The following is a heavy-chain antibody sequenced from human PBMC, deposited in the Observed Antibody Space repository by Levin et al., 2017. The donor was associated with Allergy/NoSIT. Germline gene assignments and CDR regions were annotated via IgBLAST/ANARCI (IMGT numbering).Heavy chain of an antibody. J-gene: IGHJ5*02. D-gene: IGHD6-25*01. Sequence: LRLSCTVSGVSISGGGYHWSWIRQHPGKGLEWIGNIYYSGRAYHNPSLESRVSISVDTSQNQFSLNLTSVTAADTAIYYCARGTRLTRYNWFDPWGQGTLVTVSS. CDR1: GVSISGGGYH. CDR2: IYYSGRA. CDR3: ARGTRLTRYNWFDP. V-gene: IGHV4-31*03.